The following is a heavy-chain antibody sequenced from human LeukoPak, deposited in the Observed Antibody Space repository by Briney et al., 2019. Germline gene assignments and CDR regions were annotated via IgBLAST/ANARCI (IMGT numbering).Heavy chain of an antibody. CDR1: GFIFSSYA. V-gene: IGHV3-33*01. J-gene: IGHJ4*02. CDR2: IWFDGSNE. Sequence: GRSLRLSCAASGFIFSSYAMHWVRQAPGKGLEWVAVIWFDGSNEHYADSVKGRLTISRDNSMNTMYLQMNSLRDEDTALYYCARGLGYSYGYGIDNWGQGTLVTVSS. D-gene: IGHD5-18*01. CDR3: ARGLGYSYGYGIDN.